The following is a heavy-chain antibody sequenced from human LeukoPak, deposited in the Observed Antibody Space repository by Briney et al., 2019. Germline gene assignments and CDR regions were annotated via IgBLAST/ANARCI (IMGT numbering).Heavy chain of an antibody. CDR3: ARGRNYYDILTGYFDY. Sequence: GGSLRLSCAASGFTFSSYEMNWVRQAPGKGLEWVSYISSSGSTIYYADSVKGRFTISRDNAKNSLYLQMNSLRAEDTAVYYCARGRNYYDILTGYFDYWGQGTLVTVSS. CDR2: ISSSGSTI. D-gene: IGHD3-9*01. V-gene: IGHV3-48*03. CDR1: GFTFSSYE. J-gene: IGHJ4*02.